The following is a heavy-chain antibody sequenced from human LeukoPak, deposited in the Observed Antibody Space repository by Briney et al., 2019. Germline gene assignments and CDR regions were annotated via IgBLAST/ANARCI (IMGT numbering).Heavy chain of an antibody. V-gene: IGHV3-48*01. CDR1: GFSFTIYS. CDR3: STERVSRMVRGVIMPLGY. CDR2: ISSSSSTI. J-gene: IGHJ4*02. Sequence: GGSLRLSCAASGFSFTIYSMNWVRQAPGKGLEWVSYISSSSSTIYYADSVKGRFTISRDNSKNTLYLQMNSLRAEDTAVYYCSTERVSRMVRGVIMPLGYWGQGTLVTVSS. D-gene: IGHD3-10*01.